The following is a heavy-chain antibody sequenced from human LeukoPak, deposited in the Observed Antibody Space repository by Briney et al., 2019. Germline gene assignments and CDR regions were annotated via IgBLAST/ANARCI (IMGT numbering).Heavy chain of an antibody. Sequence: ASVKVSCKASGYTFTNYGISWVRQAPRQGLEWMGWISAYNGNTNYAQKLQGRVTMTTDTSTSTVYMELSSLRSEDTAVYYCAILSGSYWDYWGQGTLVTVSS. CDR2: ISAYNGNT. CDR3: AILSGSYWDY. V-gene: IGHV1-18*01. CDR1: GYTFTNYG. D-gene: IGHD1-26*01. J-gene: IGHJ4*02.